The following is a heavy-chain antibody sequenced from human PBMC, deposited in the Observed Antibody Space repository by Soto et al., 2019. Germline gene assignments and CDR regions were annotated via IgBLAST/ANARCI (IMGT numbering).Heavy chain of an antibody. V-gene: IGHV3-48*02. CDR1: GFTFSSYS. J-gene: IGHJ6*02. CDR2: ISSSSSTI. CDR3: ARDTAIFGVVDYYGMDV. D-gene: IGHD3-3*01. Sequence: EAQLVESGGGLVQPGGSLRLSCAASGFTFSSYSMNWVRQAPGKGLEWVSYISSSSSTIYYADSVKGRFTISRDNAKNSLYLQMNSLRDEDTAVYYCARDTAIFGVVDYYGMDVWGQGTTVTVSS.